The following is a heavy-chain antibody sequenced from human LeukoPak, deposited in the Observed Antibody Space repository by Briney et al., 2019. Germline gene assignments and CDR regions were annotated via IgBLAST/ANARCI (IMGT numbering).Heavy chain of an antibody. CDR3: SRGQDYALHD. CDR1: GFTFSANW. V-gene: IGHV3-7*05. Sequence: PGGSLRLSCAASGFTFSANWMNWVRQTPGKGLEWVANINPNGNEKYYVDSVEGRFTISRDNAEDTLYLQMSSLTAEDTAVYYCSRGQDYALHDWGQGTLVTVSS. J-gene: IGHJ4*02. D-gene: IGHD3-16*01. CDR2: INPNGNEK.